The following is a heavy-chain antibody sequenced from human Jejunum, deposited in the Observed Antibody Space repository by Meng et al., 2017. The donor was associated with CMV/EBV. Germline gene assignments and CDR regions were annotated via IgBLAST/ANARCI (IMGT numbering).Heavy chain of an antibody. V-gene: IGHV3-23*03. CDR3: AKDISFRRLLSSYYYGMDA. J-gene: IGHJ6*02. CDR2: ISSGSTRT. CDR1: SYA. D-gene: IGHD6-25*01. Sequence: SYARSGVRRATGKGWEWDAIISSGSTRTNYADSAKDRFTISRDNSKNTLYLQMNSLRAEDTAVYYCAKDISFRRLLSSYYYGMDAWGQGTTVTVSS.